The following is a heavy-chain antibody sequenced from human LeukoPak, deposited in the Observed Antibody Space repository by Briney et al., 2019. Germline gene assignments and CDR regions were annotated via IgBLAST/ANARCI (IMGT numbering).Heavy chain of an antibody. CDR3: AKVWAHDGSGNPYWHFDL. V-gene: IGHV3-23*01. CDR1: GFTFSSYA. Sequence: GALRLSCSASGFTFSSYAMSWVRQAPGKGLEWVSAIRASGGTAYYADSVKGRFTISGDNSKNTLYLQMNSLRAEDTAVYYCAKVWAHDGSGNPYWHFDLWGRGTLVTVSS. D-gene: IGHD3-10*01. J-gene: IGHJ2*01. CDR2: IRASGGTA.